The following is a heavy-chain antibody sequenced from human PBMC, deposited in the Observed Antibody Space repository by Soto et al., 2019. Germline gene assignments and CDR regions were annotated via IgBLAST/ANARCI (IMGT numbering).Heavy chain of an antibody. Sequence: SETLSLTCAVYGGSFSGYYWSWIRQPPGKGLEWIGEINHSGSTNYNPSLKSRVTISVDTSKNQFSLKLSSVTAADTAVYYCARQPSNTYYYDSSGYYFDYWGQGTLVTVSS. V-gene: IGHV4-34*01. J-gene: IGHJ4*02. D-gene: IGHD3-22*01. CDR2: INHSGST. CDR3: ARQPSNTYYYDSSGYYFDY. CDR1: GGSFSGYY.